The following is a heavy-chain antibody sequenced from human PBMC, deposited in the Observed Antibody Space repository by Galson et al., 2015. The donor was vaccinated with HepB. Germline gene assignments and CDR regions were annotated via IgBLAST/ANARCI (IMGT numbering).Heavy chain of an antibody. D-gene: IGHD7-27*01. CDR3: ARSNQLGLHSTNYYYYYMDV. V-gene: IGHV1-69*13. Sequence: SVKVSCKASGGTFSSYAISWVRQAPGQGLEWMGGIIPIFGTANYAQKFQGRVTITADESTSTAYMELSSLRSEDTAVYYCARSNQLGLHSTNYYYYYMDVWGKGTTVTVSS. CDR1: GGTFSSYA. CDR2: IIPIFGTA. J-gene: IGHJ6*03.